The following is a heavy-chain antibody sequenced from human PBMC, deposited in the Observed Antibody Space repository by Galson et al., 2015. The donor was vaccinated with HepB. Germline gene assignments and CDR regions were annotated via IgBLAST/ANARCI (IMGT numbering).Heavy chain of an antibody. CDR3: ARPSPAGYYPAS. J-gene: IGHJ5*02. V-gene: IGHV1-2*02. CDR1: GYTFTGYY. CDR2: INPNSGGT. Sequence: SVKVSCKASGYTFTGYYMHWVRQAPGQGLEWMGWINPNSGGTKYAQKFQGRVTMTRDTSISTAYMELSRLRSDDTAVYYCARPSPAGYYPASSGQGTLVTVSS. D-gene: IGHD1-26*01.